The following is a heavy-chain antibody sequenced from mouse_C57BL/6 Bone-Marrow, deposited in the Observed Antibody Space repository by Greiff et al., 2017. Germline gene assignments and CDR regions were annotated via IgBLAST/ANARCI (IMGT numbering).Heavy chain of an antibody. CDR2: INPSNGGT. CDR3: ASWDGNVAWFAY. CDR1: GYTFTSYW. J-gene: IGHJ3*01. Sequence: QVQLQQPGTELVKPGASVKLSCKASGYTFTSYWMHWVKQRPGQGLEWIGNINPSNGGTNYNEKFKSKATLTVDKSSSTAYMQLSSLTSEDSAVYYWASWDGNVAWFAYWGQGTLVTVSA. D-gene: IGHD2-1*01. V-gene: IGHV1-53*01.